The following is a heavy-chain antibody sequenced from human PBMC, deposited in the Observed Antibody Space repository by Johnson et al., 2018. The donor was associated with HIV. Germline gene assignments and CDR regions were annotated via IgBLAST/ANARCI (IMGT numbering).Heavy chain of an antibody. CDR1: GFTFEDYG. CDR2: INWNSGSI. D-gene: IGHD6-19*01. CDR3: AKVFKVRVAGAFDI. J-gene: IGHJ3*02. V-gene: IGHV3-20*04. Sequence: EVQLVESGGGVVRPGGSLRLSCAVSGFTFEDYGISWVRQAPGKGLEWVSDINWNSGSIGYADSVRGRFTISRDNAKNSLYLQVNSLRADDTALYYCAKVFKVRVAGAFDIWGQGTMVTVSS.